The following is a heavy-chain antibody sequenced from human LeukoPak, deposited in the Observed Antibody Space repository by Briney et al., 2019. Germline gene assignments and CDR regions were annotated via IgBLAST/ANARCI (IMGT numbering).Heavy chain of an antibody. D-gene: IGHD3-22*01. CDR1: GTSISSSY. CDR3: AKLASGGYYHHFDY. V-gene: IGHV4-59*01. J-gene: IGHJ4*02. CDR2: IYYTGST. Sequence: SETLSLTCTVSGTSISSSYWSWIRQPPGKGQEWIGYIYYTGSTNYNPSLKSRVTISFDTSKNQFSLKLISVTAADTAVFYCAKLASGGYYHHFDYWGQGALVTVSS.